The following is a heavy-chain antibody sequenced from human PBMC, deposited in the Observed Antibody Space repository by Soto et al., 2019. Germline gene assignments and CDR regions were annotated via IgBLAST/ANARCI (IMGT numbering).Heavy chain of an antibody. CDR1: GFTFSSYG. CDR3: AKDGTFYYDSSGYLNWFDP. V-gene: IGHV3-30*18. D-gene: IGHD3-22*01. CDR2: ISYDGSNK. Sequence: GVSLRLSCAASGFTFSSYGMHWVRQAPGKGLEWVAVISYDGSNKYYADSVKGRFTISRDNSKNTLYLQMNSLRAEDTAVYYCAKDGTFYYDSSGYLNWFDPWGQGTLVTVSS. J-gene: IGHJ5*02.